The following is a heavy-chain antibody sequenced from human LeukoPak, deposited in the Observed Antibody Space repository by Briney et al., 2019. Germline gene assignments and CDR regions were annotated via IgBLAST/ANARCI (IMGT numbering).Heavy chain of an antibody. Sequence: GGSLRLSCAASGFTFSSYAMSWVRQAPGKGLEWVSAISGSGGSTYYADSVKGRFTISGDNSKNTLYLQMNSLRAEDTAVYYCAKTPLIWGFAYWYFDLWGRGTLVTVSS. CDR1: GFTFSSYA. V-gene: IGHV3-23*01. CDR3: AKTPLIWGFAYWYFDL. J-gene: IGHJ2*01. CDR2: ISGSGGST. D-gene: IGHD3-16*01.